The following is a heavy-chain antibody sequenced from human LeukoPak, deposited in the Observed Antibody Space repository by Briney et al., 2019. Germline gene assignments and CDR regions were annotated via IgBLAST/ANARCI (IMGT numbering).Heavy chain of an antibody. D-gene: IGHD5-24*01. CDR3: ARSDDYNSRNVFNY. V-gene: IGHV3-66*01. CDR1: GFTVSNNY. Sequence: PGGSLRLSCAAPGFTVSNNYMSWVRQAPGKGLEWVSAIYGGGNTYYADSVKGRFTISRDNSKNTLCLQMNSLRAEDTALYYCARSDDYNSRNVFNYWGQGTLVTVSS. J-gene: IGHJ4*02. CDR2: IYGGGNT.